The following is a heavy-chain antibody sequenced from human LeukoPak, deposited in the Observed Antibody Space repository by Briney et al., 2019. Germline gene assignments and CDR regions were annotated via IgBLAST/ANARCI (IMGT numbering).Heavy chain of an antibody. CDR3: ARVRRLSKHFDY. D-gene: IGHD3-16*02. CDR1: GGSISSYY. V-gene: IGHV4-59*01. J-gene: IGHJ4*02. CDR2: IYYSGSA. Sequence: PSETLSLTCTVSGGSISSYYWSWIRQPPGKGLEWIGYIYYSGSANYNPSLKSRVTISVDTSKNQFSLKLSSVTAADTAVYYCARVRRLSKHFDYWGQGTLVTVSS.